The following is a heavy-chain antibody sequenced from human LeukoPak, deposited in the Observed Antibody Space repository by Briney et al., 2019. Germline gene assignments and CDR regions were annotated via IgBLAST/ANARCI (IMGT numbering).Heavy chain of an antibody. CDR2: IIPIFGTA. V-gene: IGHV1-69*13. D-gene: IGHD6-19*01. Sequence: SVKVSCKASGGTFSSYAISWVRQAPGQGLEWMEGIIPIFGTANYAQKFQGRVTITADESTSTAYMELSSLRSEDTAVYYCASSGSIAVAGLYNWFDPWGQGTLVTVSS. J-gene: IGHJ5*02. CDR3: ASSGSIAVAGLYNWFDP. CDR1: GGTFSSYA.